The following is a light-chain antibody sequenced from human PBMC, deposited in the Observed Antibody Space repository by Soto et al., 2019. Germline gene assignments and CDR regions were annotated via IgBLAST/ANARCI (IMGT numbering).Light chain of an antibody. CDR1: SSDVGGYNY. CDR2: EVN. Sequence: QSVLTQPPSASGSPGQSVAISCTGTSSDVGGYNYVSWYQQYPGKAPKLMIYEVNKRPSGVPDRFSGSKSGNTASLTVSGLQAEDEADYYCSSYAGSSNVFGTGTRSPS. CDR3: SSYAGSSNV. V-gene: IGLV2-8*01. J-gene: IGLJ1*01.